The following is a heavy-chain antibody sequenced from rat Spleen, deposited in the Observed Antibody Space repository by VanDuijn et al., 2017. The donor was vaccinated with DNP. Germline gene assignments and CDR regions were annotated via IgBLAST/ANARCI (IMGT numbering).Heavy chain of an antibody. J-gene: IGHJ2*01. CDR3: TTGSD. Sequence: EVRLVESGGGLVQPGRSLKLSCAASGFTFSNYGMAWVRQAPTRGLEWVASITNRGTTTHYRDSVKGRFTISRDNAKSTLYLQMDSLRSEDTATYYCTTGSDWGQGVMVTVSS. V-gene: IGHV5S13*01. CDR1: GFTFSNYG. D-gene: IGHD5-1*01. CDR2: ITNRGTTT.